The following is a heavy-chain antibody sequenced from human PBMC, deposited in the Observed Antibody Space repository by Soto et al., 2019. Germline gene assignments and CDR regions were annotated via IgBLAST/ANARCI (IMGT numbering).Heavy chain of an antibody. Sequence: GASVKVSCKASGYTFTDYYMHWVRQAPGQGLEWMGWINPKTGGTNYVQKFQGRVTMTRDTSITTAYMELNSLRAEDTAVYHCAKGADYFHSNGNNLEYFQYWGQGTLVTVSS. V-gene: IGHV1-2*02. CDR2: INPKTGGT. J-gene: IGHJ1*01. D-gene: IGHD3-22*01. CDR1: GYTFTDYY. CDR3: AKGADYFHSNGNNLEYFQY.